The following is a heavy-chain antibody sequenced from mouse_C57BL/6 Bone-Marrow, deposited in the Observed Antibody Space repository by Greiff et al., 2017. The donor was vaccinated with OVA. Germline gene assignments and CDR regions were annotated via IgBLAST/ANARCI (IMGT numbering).Heavy chain of an antibody. Sequence: EVKVVESGGGLVKPGGSLKLSCAASGFTFSDYGMHWVRQAPEKGLEWVAYISSGSSTIYYADTVKGRFTISRDNAKNTLFLQMTSLRSEDTDMYYCERRISWGYFDVWGTGTTVTVSS. CDR2: ISSGSSTI. CDR3: ERRISWGYFDV. CDR1: GFTFSDYG. D-gene: IGHD2-12*01. J-gene: IGHJ1*03. V-gene: IGHV5-17*01.